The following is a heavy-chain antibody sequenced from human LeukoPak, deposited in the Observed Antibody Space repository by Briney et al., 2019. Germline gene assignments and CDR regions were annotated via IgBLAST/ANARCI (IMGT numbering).Heavy chain of an antibody. CDR3: ARSTHYDFWSGYSSRYFDY. J-gene: IGHJ4*02. D-gene: IGHD3-3*01. CDR2: IYYSGST. CDR1: GGSISSYY. V-gene: IGHV4-59*01. Sequence: SETLSLTCTVSGGSISSYYWSWIRQPPGKGLEWIGYIYYSGSTNYNPSLKSRVTISVDTSKNQFSLKLSSVTAADTAVYYCARSTHYDFWSGYSSRYFDYWGQGTLSPSPQ.